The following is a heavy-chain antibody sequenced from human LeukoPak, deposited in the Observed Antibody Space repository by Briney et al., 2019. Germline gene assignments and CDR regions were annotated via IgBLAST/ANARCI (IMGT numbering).Heavy chain of an antibody. CDR3: ARSLGSGWLFDP. CDR1: GYTFTDYA. CDR2: ITTGRGET. D-gene: IGHD6-19*01. V-gene: IGHV1-3*03. Sequence: ASVKVSCKASGYTFTDYALHWVRQAPGQSLEWMGWITTGRGETRYSQEFQRRITFTRDTSASTVYMDLSDLRSEDTAVYYCARSLGSGWLFDPWGQGTLVTVSS. J-gene: IGHJ5*02.